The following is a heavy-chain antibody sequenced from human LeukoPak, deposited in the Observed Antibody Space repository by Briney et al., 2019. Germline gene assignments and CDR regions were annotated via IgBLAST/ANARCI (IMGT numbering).Heavy chain of an antibody. CDR1: GFTFSSYG. CDR2: ISYDGSNK. J-gene: IGHJ4*02. V-gene: IGHV3-30*18. D-gene: IGHD3-3*01. Sequence: GGSLRLSCAASGFTFSSYGMHWLRQAPGKGLGGVAVISYDGSNKYYADSVKGRFTISRDNSKNTLYLQMNTLRAEDTAVYYCAKDYDFWSRYSFDYWGQGTLVTVSS. CDR3: AKDYDFWSRYSFDY.